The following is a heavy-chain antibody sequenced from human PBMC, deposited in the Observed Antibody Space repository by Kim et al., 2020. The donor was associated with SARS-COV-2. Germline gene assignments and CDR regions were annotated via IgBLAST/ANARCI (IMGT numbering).Heavy chain of an antibody. D-gene: IGHD3-22*01. J-gene: IGHJ2*01. V-gene: IGHV3-48*02. Sequence: RFTISRDNAKNSLYLQMNSLGDEDTAVYYCARGLGRITMRPPSGNLYFDLWGRGTLVTVSS. CDR3: ARGLGRITMRPPSGNLYFDL.